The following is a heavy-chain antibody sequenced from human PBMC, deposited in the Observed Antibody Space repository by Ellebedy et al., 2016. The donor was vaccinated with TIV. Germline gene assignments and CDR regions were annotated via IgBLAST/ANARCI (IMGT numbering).Heavy chain of an antibody. D-gene: IGHD3-16*01. CDR3: VTWGQSYGR. CDR2: ISYDGSEK. CDR1: GFTFSSYA. J-gene: IGHJ4*02. Sequence: GESLKISCTVSGFTFSSYAIHWVRLAPGKGLEWVTLISYDGSEKYNADSVKGRFTISRDNSKNTVYLQMNSLRAEDTAVYYCVTWGQSYGRWGQGSLVTISS. V-gene: IGHV3-30-3*01.